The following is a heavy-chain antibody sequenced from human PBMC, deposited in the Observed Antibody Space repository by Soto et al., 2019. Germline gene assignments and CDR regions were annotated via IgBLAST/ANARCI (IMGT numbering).Heavy chain of an antibody. J-gene: IGHJ4*02. CDR3: VWESKVFSAWH. V-gene: IGHV3-15*07. CDR2: MKSYGGGT. D-gene: IGHD3-10*02. CDR1: GLKFSDAW. Sequence: EVQVTESEGGLVKPGGSLRLSCEVSGLKFSDAWMNWVRQAPGKGLEWVGRMKSYGGGTDYAAPVKGRFTISRDDSKNTVFLQMVFFFFFFCSVYYCVWESKVFSAWHWGQGTLVTVSS.